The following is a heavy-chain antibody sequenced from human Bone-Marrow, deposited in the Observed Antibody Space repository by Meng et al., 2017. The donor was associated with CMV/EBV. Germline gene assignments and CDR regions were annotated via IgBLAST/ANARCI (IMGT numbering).Heavy chain of an antibody. Sequence: SYAMNGVRQSPGKGVEGVSGMSSRGDSTLYADSVKGRFIISRDISKNTLYLQMNSLRADDTAVYYCAKDLEGVPNYDFWSGYPFDYWGQGTLVTVSS. D-gene: IGHD3-3*01. V-gene: IGHV3-23*01. CDR1: SYA. J-gene: IGHJ4*02. CDR2: MSSRGDST. CDR3: AKDLEGVPNYDFWSGYPFDY.